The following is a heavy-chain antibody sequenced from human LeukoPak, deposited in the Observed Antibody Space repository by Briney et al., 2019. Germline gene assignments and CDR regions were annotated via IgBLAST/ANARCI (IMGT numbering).Heavy chain of an antibody. D-gene: IGHD5/OR15-5a*01. CDR2: ISAYNGNT. V-gene: IGHV1-18*01. Sequence: ASVKVSCKASGGTFSSYAISWVRQAAGQGLEWMGWISAYNGNTNYAQKLQGRVTMTTDTSTNTAYMELRSLRSDDTAVYYCAGLPDYWGQGTLVTVSS. CDR3: AGLPDY. CDR1: GGTFSSYA. J-gene: IGHJ4*02.